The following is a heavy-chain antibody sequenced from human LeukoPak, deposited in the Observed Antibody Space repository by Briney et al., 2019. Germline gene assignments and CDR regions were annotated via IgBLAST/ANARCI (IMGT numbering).Heavy chain of an antibody. D-gene: IGHD3-3*01. V-gene: IGHV4-4*07. CDR1: GGSISGYY. Sequence: PSETLSLTCTVSGGSISGYYWSWIRQSAGKGLEWIGRIYTSGSTNYNPSLKSRVTMSVDTSKNQFSLKLSSVTAADTAVYYCARGPKTYDFWSGWFDPWGQGTLVTVSS. CDR2: IYTSGST. J-gene: IGHJ5*02. CDR3: ARGPKTYDFWSGWFDP.